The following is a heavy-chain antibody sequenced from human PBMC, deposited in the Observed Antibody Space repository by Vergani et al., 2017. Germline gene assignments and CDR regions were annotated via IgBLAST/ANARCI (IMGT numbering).Heavy chain of an antibody. CDR2: IYPGDSDT. CDR3: ARGSSGPIYYYDGMDV. CDR1: GSSFTSYW. J-gene: IGHJ6*02. V-gene: IGHV5-51*01. D-gene: IGHD3-22*01. Sequence: EVQLVQSGAEVKTPGESLKISCKGSGSSFTSYWIGWVRQLPGKGLEWMGIIYPGDSDTRYSPSFQGQVTISADKSVSTAYLQWSSLKASDTAVYYCARGSSGPIYYYDGMDVWGQGTTVTVSS.